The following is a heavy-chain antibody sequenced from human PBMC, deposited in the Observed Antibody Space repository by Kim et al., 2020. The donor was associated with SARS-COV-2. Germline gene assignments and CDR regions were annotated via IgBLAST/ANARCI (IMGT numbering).Heavy chain of an antibody. Sequence: GGSLRLSCSASGFTFSSYAMHWVRQAPGKGLEYVSAISSNGGSTYYADSVKGRFTISRDNSKNTLYLQMSSLRAEDTAVYYCVKGAGSGRRIPSQYNWFDPWGQGTLVTVSS. J-gene: IGHJ5*02. V-gene: IGHV3-64D*09. D-gene: IGHD3-10*01. CDR3: VKGAGSGRRIPSQYNWFDP. CDR2: ISSNGGST. CDR1: GFTFSSYA.